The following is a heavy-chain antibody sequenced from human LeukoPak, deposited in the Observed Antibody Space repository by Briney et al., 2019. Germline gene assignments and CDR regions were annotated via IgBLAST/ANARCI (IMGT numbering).Heavy chain of an antibody. J-gene: IGHJ4*02. Sequence: GGSLRLSCAASGFTVTTNYMTWVRQAPGKGLEWVSIIYSGGYTDYADSVKGRFTISRDNSKNTLDLRMNSLRAEDTAVYYCARRLEYSGSKGVFDYWGQGTLVTVSS. V-gene: IGHV3-66*01. D-gene: IGHD1-26*01. CDR2: IYSGGYT. CDR1: GFTVTTNY. CDR3: ARRLEYSGSKGVFDY.